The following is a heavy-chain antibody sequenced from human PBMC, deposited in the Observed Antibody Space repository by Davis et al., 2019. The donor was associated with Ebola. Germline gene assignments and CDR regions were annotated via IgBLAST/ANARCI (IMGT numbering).Heavy chain of an antibody. CDR1: GGPISSGGYS. CDR3: ARGDWFDP. J-gene: IGHJ5*02. V-gene: IGHV4-30-2*01. CDR2: IYHSGST. Sequence: SETLSLTCAVSGGPISSGGYSWSWIRQPPGKGLEWIGNIYHSGSTYYNPSLKSRVTISVDRSKNHFSLKLSSVTAADTAVYYCARGDWFDPWGQGTLVTVSS.